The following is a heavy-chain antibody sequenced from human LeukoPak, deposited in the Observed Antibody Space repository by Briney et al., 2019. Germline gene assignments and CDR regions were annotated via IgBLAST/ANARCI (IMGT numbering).Heavy chain of an antibody. D-gene: IGHD7-27*01. CDR2: IYYSGST. CDR3: ARHRSGSRFDY. V-gene: IGHV4-59*08. Sequence: SSETLSLTCTVSGGSISSYYWSWIRQPPGKGLEWIGYIYYSGSTNYNPSLKSRVTISVDTSKNQFSLKLSSVTAADTAVYYCARHRSGSRFDYWGQGTLVTVSS. J-gene: IGHJ4*02. CDR1: GGSISSYY.